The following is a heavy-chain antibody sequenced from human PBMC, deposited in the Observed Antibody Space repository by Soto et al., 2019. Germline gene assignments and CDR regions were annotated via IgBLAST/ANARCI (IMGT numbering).Heavy chain of an antibody. CDR2: IVPVFGTP. D-gene: IGHD3-22*01. CDR3: ARGSHYLSTGYYFDN. V-gene: IGHV1-69*01. J-gene: IGHJ5*02. Sequence: QVQLVQSGAEVKKPGSSVKVCCKASGGVFSNYALTWVRQAPGQGLEWVGGIVPVFGTPNYAPKFQGRVTVTANETTRTCYKELSRRAAEDTAMYYGARGSHYLSTGYYFDNWGQGTLVTVSS. CDR1: GGVFSNYA.